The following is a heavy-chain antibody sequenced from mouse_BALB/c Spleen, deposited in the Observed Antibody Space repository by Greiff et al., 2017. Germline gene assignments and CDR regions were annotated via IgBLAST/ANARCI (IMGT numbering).Heavy chain of an antibody. CDR3: ARDYGSKAWFAY. J-gene: IGHJ3*01. CDR1: GYTFSSYW. Sequence: QVQLKESGAELMKPGASVKISCKATGYTFSSYWIEWVKQRPGHGLEWIGEILPGSGSTNYNEKFKGKATFTADTSSNTAYMQLSSLTSEDSAVYYCARDYGSKAWFAYWGQGTLVTVSA. V-gene: IGHV1-9*01. D-gene: IGHD1-1*01. CDR2: ILPGSGST.